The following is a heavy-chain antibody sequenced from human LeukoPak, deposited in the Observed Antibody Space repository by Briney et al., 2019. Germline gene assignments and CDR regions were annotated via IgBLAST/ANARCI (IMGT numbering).Heavy chain of an antibody. CDR2: ISGSGGST. J-gene: IGHJ4*02. D-gene: IGHD6-19*01. CDR1: GFTFSSYA. Sequence: GGSLRLSCAASGFTFSSYAMSWVRQAPGKGLEWVSAISGSGGSTYYADSVKGRFTISRDNSKNTLYLQMNSLRAEDTAVYYCAKDTEEQWLVQCDYWGQGTLVTVSS. V-gene: IGHV3-23*01. CDR3: AKDTEEQWLVQCDY.